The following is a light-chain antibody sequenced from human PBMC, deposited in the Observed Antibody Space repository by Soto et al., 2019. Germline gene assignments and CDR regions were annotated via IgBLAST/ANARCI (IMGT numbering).Light chain of an antibody. CDR3: ISYASSNNWV. CDR2: EVS. CDR1: SSDVGDYNY. V-gene: IGLV2-8*01. Sequence: QSALTQPPSASGSPGQSVTISCTGTSSDVGDYNYVSWYQQHPGKAPKLMIYEVSKRPSGVPDRFSGSKSGNTASLTVSGLPAEDEADYYCISYASSNNWVFGGGTKLTVL. J-gene: IGLJ3*02.